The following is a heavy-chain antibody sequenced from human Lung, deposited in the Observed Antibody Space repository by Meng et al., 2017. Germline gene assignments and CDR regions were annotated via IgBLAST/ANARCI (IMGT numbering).Heavy chain of an antibody. CDR1: GGAISGSY. V-gene: IGHV4-34*01. J-gene: IGHJ4*02. Sequence: QVQLTQWGAGLLGPSENLSPPCAVYGGAISGSYWSWIRQSPAKGLEWIGKINHGGSTNYNPSLESRVTISVDTPKNQFSLRLTSMTVADTAVYYCARERHSTIIRGVIDFWGQGALVTVSS. CDR2: INHGGST. D-gene: IGHD3-10*01. CDR3: ARERHSTIIRGVIDF.